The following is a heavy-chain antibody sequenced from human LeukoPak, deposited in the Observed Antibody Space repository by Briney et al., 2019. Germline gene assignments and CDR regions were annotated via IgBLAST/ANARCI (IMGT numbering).Heavy chain of an antibody. Sequence: SGGSLRLSCAASGFTFSSYAMHWVRQAPGKGLEYVSAISSNGGSTYYANSVKGRFTISRDNSKNTLYLQMGSLRAEDMAVYYCARGYSYGYRPWGQGTLDTVSS. CDR1: GFTFSSYA. CDR2: ISSNGGST. D-gene: IGHD5-18*01. V-gene: IGHV3-64*01. J-gene: IGHJ5*02. CDR3: ARGYSYGYRP.